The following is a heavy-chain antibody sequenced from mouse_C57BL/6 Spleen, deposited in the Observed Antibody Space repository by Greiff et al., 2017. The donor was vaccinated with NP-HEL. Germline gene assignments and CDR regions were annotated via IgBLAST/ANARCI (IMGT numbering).Heavy chain of an antibody. J-gene: IGHJ2*01. D-gene: IGHD4-1*02. CDR3: ARKHSNWDY. CDR1: GYTFTSYW. CDR2: IDPSDSYT. V-gene: IGHV1-59*01. Sequence: VQLQQPGAELVRPGTSVKLSCKASGYTFTSYWMHWVKQRPGQGLEWIGVIDPSDSYTNYNQKFKGKATLAVDTSSSTAYMQLSRLTSEDSAVYYCARKHSNWDYWGQGTTLTVSS.